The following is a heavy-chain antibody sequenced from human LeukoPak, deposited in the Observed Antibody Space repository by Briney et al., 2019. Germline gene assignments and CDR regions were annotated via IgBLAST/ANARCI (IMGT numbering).Heavy chain of an antibody. CDR2: IYTSGST. J-gene: IGHJ4*02. D-gene: IGHD5-12*01. CDR1: GGSISSSSYY. Sequence: PSETLSLTCTVSGGSISSSSYYWSWIRQPAGKGLEWIGRIYTSGSTNYNPSLKSRVTMSVDTSKNQFSLKLSSVTAADTAVYYCARGGYARAIDYWGQGTLVTVSS. V-gene: IGHV4-61*02. CDR3: ARGGYARAIDY.